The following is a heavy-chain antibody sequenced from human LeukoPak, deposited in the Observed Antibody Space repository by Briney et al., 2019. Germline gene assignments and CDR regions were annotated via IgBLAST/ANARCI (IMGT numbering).Heavy chain of an antibody. J-gene: IGHJ6*02. Sequence: LPGGSLRLSCAASGFALSSHWMTWVRQVPGRGPEWVANVNRDGSETYYLDSMKGRFTISKDNAKNSLYLQMNSLRAEDTALYHCARNNGMDVWGQGTTVIVSS. CDR2: VNRDGSET. V-gene: IGHV3-7*03. CDR3: ARNNGMDV. CDR1: GFALSSHW.